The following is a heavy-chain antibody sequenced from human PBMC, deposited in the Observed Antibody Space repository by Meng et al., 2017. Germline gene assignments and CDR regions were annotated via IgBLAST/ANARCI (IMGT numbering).Heavy chain of an antibody. Sequence: GESLKTPCAAFGFTFSSQALSGVRQAPGKGLEGVSAISGSGCSTYYADSVKGRFTISRDKSKNTLYLQMNSLRAEDTAVYYWATFYYYDSSGYYPRGYYYYYGMDVWGQGTTVTVSS. CDR2: ISGSGCST. D-gene: IGHD3-22*01. V-gene: IGHV3-23*01. J-gene: IGHJ6*02. CDR3: ATFYYYDSSGYYPRGYYYYYGMDV. CDR1: GFTFSSQA.